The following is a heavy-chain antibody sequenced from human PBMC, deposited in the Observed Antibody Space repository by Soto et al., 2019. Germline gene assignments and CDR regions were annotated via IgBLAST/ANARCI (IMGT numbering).Heavy chain of an antibody. D-gene: IGHD2-2*01. Sequence: QVQLQESGPGLVKPSQTLSLTCTVSGGSISSGGYYWSWIRQHPGKGLERIGYIYYSGSTYYNPSLKSRVTISVDPSKNQFSLKLSSVTAADTAVYYCARVNPYCSSTSCYHYWYFDLWGRGTLVTVSS. CDR3: ARVNPYCSSTSCYHYWYFDL. CDR1: GGSISSGGYY. V-gene: IGHV4-31*03. CDR2: IYYSGST. J-gene: IGHJ2*01.